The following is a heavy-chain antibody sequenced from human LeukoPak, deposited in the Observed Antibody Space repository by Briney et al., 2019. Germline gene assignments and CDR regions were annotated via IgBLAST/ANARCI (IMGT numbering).Heavy chain of an antibody. Sequence: GGSLRLSCAASDFTFSTYGMSWVRQAPGKGLEWVSSISGGGGSTYYADSVKGRFTISREDSKNTAYLQMNSLKTEDTAVYYCTVQMTTIQWIDYWSQGTLVTVSS. D-gene: IGHD5-24*01. CDR3: TVQMTTIQWIDY. V-gene: IGHV3-23*01. CDR1: DFTFSTYG. J-gene: IGHJ4*02. CDR2: ISGGGGST.